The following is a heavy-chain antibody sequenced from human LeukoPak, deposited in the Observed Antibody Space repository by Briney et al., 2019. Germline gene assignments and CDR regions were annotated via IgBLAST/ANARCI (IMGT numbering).Heavy chain of an antibody. J-gene: IGHJ4*02. V-gene: IGHV3-48*01. CDR3: ARGGYYFDY. CDR2: ISGSSSTI. Sequence: QSGGSLRLSCAASGFTFSSYSMNWVRQAPGKGLEWVSYISGSSSTIYYADSVKGRFTISRDNAKNSLYLQMNSLRAGDTAVYYCARGGYYFDYWGQGTLVTVSS. D-gene: IGHD2-15*01. CDR1: GFTFSSYS.